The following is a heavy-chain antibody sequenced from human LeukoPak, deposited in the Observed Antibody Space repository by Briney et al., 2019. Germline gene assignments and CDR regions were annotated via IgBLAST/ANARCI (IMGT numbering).Heavy chain of an antibody. J-gene: IGHJ4*02. CDR2: IYYSGST. V-gene: IGHV4-30-4*08. D-gene: IGHD1-26*01. Sequence: SQTLSLTCTVSGGSISSGDYYWSWIRQPPGKGLEWIGYIYYSGSTYYNPSLKSRVTISVDTSKNQFSLKLSSVTAAGTAVYYCARTIVGATMALDYWGQGTLVTVSS. CDR3: ARTIVGATMALDY. CDR1: GGSISSGDYY.